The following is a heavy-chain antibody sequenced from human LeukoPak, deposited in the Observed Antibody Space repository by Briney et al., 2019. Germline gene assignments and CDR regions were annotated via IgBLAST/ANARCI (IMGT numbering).Heavy chain of an antibody. CDR2: IYSSGGT. CDR3: AGVQRGPDSSGYPPH. J-gene: IGHJ4*02. Sequence: SQTLSLTCTVSGGSISSGNYYWSWIRQPAGKGLEWIGRIYSSGGTNYNPSLKSRVTISVDTSKNQFSLKLSSVTAADTAVYYCAGVQRGPDSSGYPPHWGQGTLVTVSS. V-gene: IGHV4-61*02. CDR1: GGSISSGNYY. D-gene: IGHD3-22*01.